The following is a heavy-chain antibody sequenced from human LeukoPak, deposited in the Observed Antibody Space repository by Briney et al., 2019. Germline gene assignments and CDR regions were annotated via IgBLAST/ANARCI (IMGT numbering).Heavy chain of an antibody. Sequence: GGSLRLSCAASGFTFRSYAMSWVRQAPGKGLEWVSVISGSGGSTYYADSVKGRFTISRDNSKNTLYLQMNSLRAEDTAVYYCAKGTDYRRGGELDYWGQGTLVTVSS. D-gene: IGHD2-8*02. CDR1: GFTFRSYA. CDR3: AKGTDYRRGGELDY. V-gene: IGHV3-23*01. J-gene: IGHJ4*02. CDR2: ISGSGGST.